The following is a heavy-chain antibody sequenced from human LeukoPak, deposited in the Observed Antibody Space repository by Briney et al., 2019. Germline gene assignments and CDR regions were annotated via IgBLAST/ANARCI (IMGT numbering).Heavy chain of an antibody. J-gene: IGHJ6*04. D-gene: IGHD2-21*02. CDR3: AKYRDIAYCGGDCYPDL. Sequence: PSETLSLTCTVSGGSISSGSYYWRWIRQPAGKGLEWIGRIYTSGSTNYNPSLKSRVPISVDTSKNQFSLKLSSVTSAVTAVYYCAKYRDIAYCGGDCYPDLWGKGTTVTVSS. CDR1: GGSISSGSYY. CDR2: IYTSGST. V-gene: IGHV4-61*02.